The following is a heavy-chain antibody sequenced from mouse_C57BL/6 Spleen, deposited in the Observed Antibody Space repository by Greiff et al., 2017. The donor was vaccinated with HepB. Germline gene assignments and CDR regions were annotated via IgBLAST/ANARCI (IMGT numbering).Heavy chain of an antibody. Sequence: VQLQQSGAELVKPGASVKLSCTASGFNIKDYYMHWVKQRTEQGLEWIGRIDPEDGETKYAPKFQGKATITADTSSNTAYLQLRRLTSEDTAVYYCARITTVVAKDYAMDYWGQGTSVTVSS. CDR3: ARITTVVAKDYAMDY. V-gene: IGHV14-2*01. CDR1: GFNIKDYY. J-gene: IGHJ4*01. D-gene: IGHD1-1*01. CDR2: IDPEDGET.